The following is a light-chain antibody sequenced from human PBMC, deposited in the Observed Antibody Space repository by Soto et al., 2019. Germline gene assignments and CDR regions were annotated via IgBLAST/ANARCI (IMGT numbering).Light chain of an antibody. CDR1: QSVSSR. CDR2: DAS. Sequence: EITMTQAPATLSVSAGERATLSCRASQSVSSRLAWYQQKRGQAPRLLIYDASTRATGIPARFSGSGSGTEFTLTISSLQSEDFAVYYCQQYNNWPPITFGQGTLLEI. V-gene: IGKV3-15*01. CDR3: QQYNNWPPIT. J-gene: IGKJ5*01.